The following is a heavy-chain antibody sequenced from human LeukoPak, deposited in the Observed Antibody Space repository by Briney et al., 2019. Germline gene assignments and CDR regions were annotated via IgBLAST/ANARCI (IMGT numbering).Heavy chain of an antibody. CDR1: GYTFTSYD. J-gene: IGHJ5*02. D-gene: IGHD2-2*01. CDR3: ARGVGPAAITWFDP. V-gene: IGHV1-8*01. CDR2: MNPNSGNT. Sequence: ASVKVSGKASGYTFTSYDINWVRQATGQGLEWMGWMNPNSGNTGYAQKFQGRVTMTRDTSTSTVYMELSSLRSEDTAVYYCARGVGPAAITWFDPWGQGTLVTVSS.